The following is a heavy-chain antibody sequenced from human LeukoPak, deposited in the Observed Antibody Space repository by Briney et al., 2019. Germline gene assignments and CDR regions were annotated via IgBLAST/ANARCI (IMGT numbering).Heavy chain of an antibody. CDR2: FDPEDGET. D-gene: IGHD5-18*01. CDR3: ATAYRYSYGKFDY. V-gene: IGHV1-24*01. J-gene: IGHJ4*02. CDR1: GYTLTELS. Sequence: ASVTVSCKVSGYTLTELSMHWVRQAPGKGLEGMGGFDPEDGETIYAQKFQGRVTMTEDTSTDSAYMELSSLRSEDTAVYYCATAYRYSYGKFDYWGQGTLVTVSS.